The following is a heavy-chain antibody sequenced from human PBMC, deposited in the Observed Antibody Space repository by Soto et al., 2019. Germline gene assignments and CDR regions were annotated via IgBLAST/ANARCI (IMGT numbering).Heavy chain of an antibody. CDR3: ARGGSSSSPYYYYGMDV. Sequence: QVQLVQSGAEVKKPGSSVKVSCKASGGTFSSYAISRVRQAPGQGLEWMGGIIPIFGTSNYAQKFQGRVTITADESTSTAYMELSSLRSEDTAVYYCARGGSSSSPYYYYGMDVWGQGTTVTVSS. CDR2: IIPIFGTS. J-gene: IGHJ6*02. D-gene: IGHD6-6*01. CDR1: GGTFSSYA. V-gene: IGHV1-69*12.